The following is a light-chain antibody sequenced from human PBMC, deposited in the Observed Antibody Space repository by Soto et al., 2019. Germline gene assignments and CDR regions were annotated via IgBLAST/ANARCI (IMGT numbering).Light chain of an antibody. CDR1: QSISSY. J-gene: IGKJ1*01. CDR2: ATS. Sequence: DIQMTQSPSSLSASVGDRVTITCRASQSISSYLNWYQQKPRRAPKLLIYATSNLHSGVPSRFSGSGSGTDFTLTISSLQPEDFANYYCQQSYSTPGTFGQGTK. V-gene: IGKV1-39*01. CDR3: QQSYSTPGT.